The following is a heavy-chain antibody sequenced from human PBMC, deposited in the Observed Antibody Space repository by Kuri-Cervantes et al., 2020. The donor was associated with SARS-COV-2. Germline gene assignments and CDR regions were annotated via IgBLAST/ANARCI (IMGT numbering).Heavy chain of an antibody. J-gene: IGHJ3*02. D-gene: IGHD2-2*01. CDR3: ARGGGYQLLSDDAFDI. CDR2: ISGSGGST. Sequence: GGSLRLSCAASGFTFSSYAMSWVRQAPGKGLEWVSAISGSGGSTYYADSVKGRFTISRDNSKNTLYLQMNSLRAEDTAVYYCARGGGYQLLSDDAFDIWGQGTMVTVSS. V-gene: IGHV3-23*01. CDR1: GFTFSSYA.